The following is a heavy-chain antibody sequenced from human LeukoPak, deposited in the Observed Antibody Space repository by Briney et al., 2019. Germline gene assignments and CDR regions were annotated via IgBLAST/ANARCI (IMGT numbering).Heavy chain of an antibody. CDR3: ARHRRPRLVRENYYMDV. J-gene: IGHJ6*03. CDR2: ISYSASTQYTST. V-gene: IGHV4-39*01. CDR1: GGSISSGRYY. Sequence: SETLSLTCSVSGGSISSGRYYWGWVRQPPGNGLEWIGSISYSASTQYTSTSYNPSLKSRVTISVDTSRNQFSLKLSSVTAADTAVYYCARHRRPRLVRENYYMDVWGKGTTVTISS. D-gene: IGHD3-10*01.